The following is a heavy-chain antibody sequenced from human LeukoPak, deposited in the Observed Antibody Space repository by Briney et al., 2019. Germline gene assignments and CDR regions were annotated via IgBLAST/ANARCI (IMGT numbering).Heavy chain of an antibody. J-gene: IGHJ4*02. CDR2: ISYDGSNK. D-gene: IGHD3-22*01. V-gene: IGHV3-30*18. CDR1: GFTFSSYG. CDR3: AKDYYDSSGYYSR. Sequence: GGSLRLSCAASGFTFSSYGMHWVRQAPGKGLEWVAVISYDGSNKYYADSVKGRFTISRDNSKNTLYLQMNSLRAEDTAVYYCAKDYYDSSGYYSRWGQGTLVTVSS.